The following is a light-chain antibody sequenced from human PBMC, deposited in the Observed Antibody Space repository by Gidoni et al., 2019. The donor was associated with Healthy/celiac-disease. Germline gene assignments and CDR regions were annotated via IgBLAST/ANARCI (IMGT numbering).Light chain of an antibody. Sequence: VLTQSPGTLSLSPGERATLSCRASQSVSSSYLAWYQQKPGQAPRLLIYGASSRATGIPDRFSGSGAGTDFTLTISRLEPEDFAVYYCQQYGSSPLTFGGGTKVEIK. CDR2: GAS. CDR1: QSVSSSY. CDR3: QQYGSSPLT. V-gene: IGKV3-20*01. J-gene: IGKJ4*01.